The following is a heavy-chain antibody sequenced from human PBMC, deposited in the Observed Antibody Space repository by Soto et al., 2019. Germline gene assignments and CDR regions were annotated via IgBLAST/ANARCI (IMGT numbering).Heavy chain of an antibody. V-gene: IGHV3-23*01. CDR3: AKGAISSPYSCCEY. Sequence: PGGSLRLSCAASGFTFSSYTMNWVRQAPGKGLKWVSGVSGRGADKFYADSVKGRFTISRDNSINLLFLQMNDLRAEDTAVYFCAKGAISSPYSCCEYWG. D-gene: IGHD2-15*01. CDR2: VSGRGADK. CDR1: GFTFSSYT. J-gene: IGHJ4*01.